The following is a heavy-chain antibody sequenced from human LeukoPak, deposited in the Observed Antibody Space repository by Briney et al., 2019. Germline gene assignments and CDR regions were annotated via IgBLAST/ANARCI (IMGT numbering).Heavy chain of an antibody. CDR3: ARDPYYDFWSGYYLGYYYYYMDV. Sequence: GGSLRLSCAASGFTFSSYSMNWVRQAPWKGLEWVSSISSSSSYIYYADSVKGRFTISRDNAKNSLYLQMNSLRAEDTAVYYCARDPYYDFWSGYYLGYYYYYMDVWGKGTTVTVSS. J-gene: IGHJ6*03. CDR2: ISSSSSYI. D-gene: IGHD3-3*01. V-gene: IGHV3-21*01. CDR1: GFTFSSYS.